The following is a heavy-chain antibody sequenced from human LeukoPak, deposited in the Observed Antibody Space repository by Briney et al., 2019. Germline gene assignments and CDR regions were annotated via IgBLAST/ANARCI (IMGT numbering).Heavy chain of an antibody. Sequence: GESLKISCKGSGYSFTNYWIGWVRQMPGKGLEWVGIVYTGDSDTRYSPYFQGQVTISADKSTSTAYLQWSSLKASDTAIYYCARQASLGELSSPFDSWGQGALVTVSS. J-gene: IGHJ4*02. V-gene: IGHV5-51*01. CDR3: ARQASLGELSSPFDS. CDR1: GYSFTNYW. D-gene: IGHD3-16*02. CDR2: VYTGDSDT.